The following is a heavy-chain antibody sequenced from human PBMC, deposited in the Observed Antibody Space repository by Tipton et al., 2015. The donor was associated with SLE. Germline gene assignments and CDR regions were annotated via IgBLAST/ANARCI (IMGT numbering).Heavy chain of an antibody. D-gene: IGHD5-12*01. CDR1: GVSISGSSYY. J-gene: IGHJ4*02. CDR3: ARQGYEDY. Sequence: TLSLTCTVSGVSISGSSYYWDWIRQPPGQGLECIGTIYYSGRTDYNPTLKSRVTMSVDTSMNQFSLKLNSVTAADTAVYYCARQGYEDYWGQGTLVTVSS. V-gene: IGHV4-39*07. CDR2: IYYSGRT.